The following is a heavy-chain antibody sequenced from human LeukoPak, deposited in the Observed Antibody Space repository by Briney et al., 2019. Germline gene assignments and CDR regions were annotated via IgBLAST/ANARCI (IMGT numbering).Heavy chain of an antibody. V-gene: IGHV3-30*04. CDR2: ISYDGSNE. Sequence: GRSLRLSCAASRFTFSSYVMHWVRQAPGKGLEWVAIISYDGSNEYYADSVKGRFTISRDNSKNTLYLQMNSLRAADTAVYYCARDFYSYDSSGFREVSDIWGQGTMVTVSS. CDR1: RFTFSSYV. D-gene: IGHD3-22*01. J-gene: IGHJ3*02. CDR3: ARDFYSYDSSGFREVSDI.